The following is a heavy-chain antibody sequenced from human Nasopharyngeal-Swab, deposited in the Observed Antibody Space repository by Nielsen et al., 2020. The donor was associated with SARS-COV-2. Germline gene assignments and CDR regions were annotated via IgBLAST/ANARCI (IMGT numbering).Heavy chain of an antibody. J-gene: IGHJ6*03. V-gene: IGHV1-18*01. CDR1: GYTFTSYG. CDR3: ARVEAAAGPTYYYYYYMDV. D-gene: IGHD6-13*01. CDR2: ISAYNGNT. Sequence: ASVKVSCKASGYTFTSYGISWVRQAPGQGLEWMGWISAYNGNTNYAQKLQGRVTMTTDTSTSTAYMELRSLRSDDTAVYYCARVEAAAGPTYYYYYYMDVWGKGTTVTVSS.